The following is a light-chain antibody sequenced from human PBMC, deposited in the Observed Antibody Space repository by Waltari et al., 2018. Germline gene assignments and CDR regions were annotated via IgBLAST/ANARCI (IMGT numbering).Light chain of an antibody. Sequence: QSVLTQPSSASGTPGQRVTISCSGSSSNIGSNYVYWYQQLPGTAPKLLIHTDNPRPSGVLDRFSASKSGASASLAISGLRSDDEADYYCAAWDDSLTGRVFGGGTKLTVL. V-gene: IGLV1-47*01. J-gene: IGLJ3*02. CDR1: SSNIGSNY. CDR2: TDN. CDR3: AAWDDSLTGRV.